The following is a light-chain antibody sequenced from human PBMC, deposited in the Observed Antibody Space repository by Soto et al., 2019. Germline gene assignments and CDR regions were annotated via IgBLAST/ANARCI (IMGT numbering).Light chain of an antibody. J-gene: IGKJ1*01. CDR1: QSVGSF. CDR3: HQRSNLWT. V-gene: IGKV3-11*01. CDR2: DAS. Sequence: EIVLTQSPGTLSLSPGERATLSCRASQSVGSFLAWYQHKPGQAPRLLIYDASTRAPGIPARFSGSRSATDFTLTISSLEPEDFAVYYCHQRSNLWTFGQGTKVDIK.